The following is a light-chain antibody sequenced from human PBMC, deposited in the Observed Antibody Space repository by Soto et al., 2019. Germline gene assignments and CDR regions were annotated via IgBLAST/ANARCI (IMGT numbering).Light chain of an antibody. J-gene: IGKJ1*01. CDR2: DAS. CDR3: QQYATSTRT. V-gene: IGKV3D-20*01. CDR1: QSLNGY. Sequence: DIVLTQSPGTLSLSPGERATLSCGASQSLNGYLAWYQQKPGLAPRLLIYDASIRAPGIPDRFSGGGSGTDFSLTISRREPEDFAVYYCQQYATSTRTFGQGTKVEIK.